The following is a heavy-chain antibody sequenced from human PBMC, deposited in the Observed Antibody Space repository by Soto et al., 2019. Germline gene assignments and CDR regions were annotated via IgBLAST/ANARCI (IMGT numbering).Heavy chain of an antibody. CDR2: INHSGST. D-gene: IGHD2-2*01. CDR1: GGSFSGYY. J-gene: IGHJ6*03. V-gene: IGHV4-34*01. CDR3: ARVVADCSSTSCPTASDYYYYYYMDV. Sequence: QVQLQQWGAGLLKPSETLSLTCAVYGGSFSGYYWSWIRQPPGKGLEWIGEINHSGSTNYNPSLKSRVTISVDTSKYQYSLKLSSVTAADTAVYYCARVVADCSSTSCPTASDYYYYYYMDVWGKGTTVTVSS.